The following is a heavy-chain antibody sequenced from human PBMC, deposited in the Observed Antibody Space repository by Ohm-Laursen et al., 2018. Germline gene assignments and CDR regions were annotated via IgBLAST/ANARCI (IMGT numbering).Heavy chain of an antibody. Sequence: TLSLTCTVSGGSISSGGYYWSWIRQHPGKGLEWLGYIYYSGSTYYNPSLKSRVTISVDTSKNQFSLKLSSVTAADTAVYYCARVDRYYYYGMDVWGQGTTVTVSS. J-gene: IGHJ6*02. CDR2: IYYSGST. CDR1: GGSISSGGYY. CDR3: ARVDRYYYYGMDV. V-gene: IGHV4-31*03.